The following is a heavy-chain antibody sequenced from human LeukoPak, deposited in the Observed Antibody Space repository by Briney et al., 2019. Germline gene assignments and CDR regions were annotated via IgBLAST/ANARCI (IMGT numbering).Heavy chain of an antibody. D-gene: IGHD6-13*01. V-gene: IGHV4-39*01. CDR2: IYYSGST. CDR3: ARHYSSSWYSAFHI. Sequence: SEALSLTCTVSGGSINSSYYYWGWIRQPPGKGLEWIGSIYYSGSTYYNPSLKSRVTISVDTSNNQFSLKLTSVTAADTAVYYCARHYSSSWYSAFHIWGQGTMVTVSS. J-gene: IGHJ3*02. CDR1: GGSINSSYYY.